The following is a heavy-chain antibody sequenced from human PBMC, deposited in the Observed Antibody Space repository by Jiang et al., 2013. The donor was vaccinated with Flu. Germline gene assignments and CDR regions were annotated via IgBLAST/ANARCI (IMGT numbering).Heavy chain of an antibody. CDR1: GGSISTYY. V-gene: IGHV4-59*01. CDR3: ARSTMAKIGGSFYYYNMDV. J-gene: IGHJ6*02. Sequence: GLVKPSETLSLTCTVSGGSISTYYWSWIRQPPGKGLEWIGYIYYTGSTNYNPSLKSRVTISVDTSKNQFSLRLSSVTAADTAVYYCARSTMAKIGGSFYYYNMDVWGQGTTVAVSS. D-gene: IGHD5/OR15-5a*01. CDR2: IYYTGST.